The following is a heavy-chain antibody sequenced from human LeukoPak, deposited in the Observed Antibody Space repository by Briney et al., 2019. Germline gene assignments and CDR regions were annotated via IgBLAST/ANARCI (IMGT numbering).Heavy chain of an antibody. CDR2: IWYDGSNK. CDR1: GFTFSSYG. V-gene: IGHV3-33*06. J-gene: IGHJ4*02. D-gene: IGHD1-26*01. CDR3: AKDGGSGSYYEDY. Sequence: GGSLRLSCAASGFTFSSYGMHWVRQAPGKGLEWVAVIWYDGSNKYYADPVKGRFTISTDNSKNTLYLQMNSLRAEDTAVYYCAKDGGSGSYYEDYWGQGTLVTVSS.